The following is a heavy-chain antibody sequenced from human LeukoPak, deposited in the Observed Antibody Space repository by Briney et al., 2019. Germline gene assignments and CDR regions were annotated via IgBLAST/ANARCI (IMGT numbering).Heavy chain of an antibody. Sequence: GASVKVSCKASGGTFCSYAISWVRQAPGQGLEWMGGIIPIFGTANYAQKFQGRVTITTDESTSTAYMELSSLRSEDTAVYYCASPDLGYCSSTSCYPGTYDYWGQGTLFTVSS. J-gene: IGHJ4*02. CDR1: GGTFCSYA. D-gene: IGHD2-2*01. CDR2: IIPIFGTA. V-gene: IGHV1-69*05. CDR3: ASPDLGYCSSTSCYPGTYDY.